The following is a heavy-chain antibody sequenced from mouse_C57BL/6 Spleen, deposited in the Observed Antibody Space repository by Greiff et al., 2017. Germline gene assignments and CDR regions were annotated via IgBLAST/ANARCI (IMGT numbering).Heavy chain of an antibody. D-gene: IGHD1-3*01. V-gene: IGHV1-50*01. J-gene: IGHJ2*01. CDR3: ARGVDGGYFDY. Sequence: QVQLQQPGAELVKPGASVKLSCKASGYTFTSYWMQWVKQRPGQGLEWIGEIDPSDSYTNYNQKFKGKATLPVDTSSSTAYMQLSSLTSEYSAVYYCARGVDGGYFDYWGQGTTLTVSS. CDR1: GYTFTSYW. CDR2: IDPSDSYT.